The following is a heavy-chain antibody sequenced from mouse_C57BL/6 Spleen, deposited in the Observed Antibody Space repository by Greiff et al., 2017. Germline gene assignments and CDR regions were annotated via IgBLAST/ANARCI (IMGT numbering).Heavy chain of an antibody. CDR1: GYSITSGYY. Sequence: EVKLMESGPGLVKPSQSLSLTCSVTGYSITSGYYWNWIRQFPGNKLEWMGYISYDGSNNYNPSLKNRISITRDTSKNQFFLKLNSVTTEDTATYYCASNSNYAMDYWGQGTSVTVSS. CDR3: ASNSNYAMDY. D-gene: IGHD2-5*01. CDR2: ISYDGSN. V-gene: IGHV3-6*01. J-gene: IGHJ4*01.